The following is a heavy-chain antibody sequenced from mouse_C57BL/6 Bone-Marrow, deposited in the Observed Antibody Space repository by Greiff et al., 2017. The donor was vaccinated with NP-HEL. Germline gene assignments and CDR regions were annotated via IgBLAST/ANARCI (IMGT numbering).Heavy chain of an antibody. J-gene: IGHJ2*01. CDR3: ARHWGITTVDY. V-gene: IGHV5-6*01. CDR2: ISSGGSYT. Sequence: EVQGVESGGDLVKPGGSLKLSCAASGFTFSSYGMSWVRQTPDKRLEWVATISSGGSYTYYPDSVKGRFTISRDNAKNTLYLQMSSLKSEDTAMYYCARHWGITTVDYWGQGTTLTVSS. CDR1: GFTFSSYG. D-gene: IGHD1-1*01.